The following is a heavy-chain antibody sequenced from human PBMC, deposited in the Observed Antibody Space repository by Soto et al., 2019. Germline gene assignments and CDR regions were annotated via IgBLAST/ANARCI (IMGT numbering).Heavy chain of an antibody. CDR2: IYYSGDT. D-gene: IGHD6-13*01. J-gene: IGHJ4*02. V-gene: IGHV4-31*01. CDR1: GDSISSGGYH. CDR3: ARLASSRRGGQFFDY. Sequence: QVQLQESGPGLVEPSQTLSLTCNVSGDSISSGGYHWSWIRQHPGKGLEWIVYIYYSGDTYYNPSLKSLVAISVHTSKKQSSLNLSAATAADTAVYDCARLASSRRGGQFFDYWGQGVLVTVSS.